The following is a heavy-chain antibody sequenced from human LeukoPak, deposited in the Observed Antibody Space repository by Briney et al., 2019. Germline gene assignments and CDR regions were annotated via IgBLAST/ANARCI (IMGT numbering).Heavy chain of an antibody. J-gene: IGHJ3*02. D-gene: IGHD3-3*01. V-gene: IGHV4-31*03. CDR1: GGSISSGGYS. CDR2: IYYSGST. Sequence: SQTLSLTCTVSGGSISSGGYSWSWIRQHPGKGLEWIGYIYYSGSTYYNPSLKSRVTISVDTSKNQFSLKLSSVTAADTAVYYCARDSSPIVDYDFNRGRRAFDIWGQGTMVTVSS. CDR3: ARDSSPIVDYDFNRGRRAFDI.